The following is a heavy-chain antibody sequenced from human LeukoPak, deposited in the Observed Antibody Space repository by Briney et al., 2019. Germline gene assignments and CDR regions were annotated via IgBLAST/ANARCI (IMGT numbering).Heavy chain of an antibody. V-gene: IGHV3-30-3*01. Sequence: GGSLRLSCAASGFTFSSYAMHWVRQAPGKGPEWVAVISYDGSNKYYADSVKGRFTISRDNSKNTLYLQMNSLRAEDTAVYYCARDSSSWGYSSSWYGAFDIWGQGTMVTVSS. J-gene: IGHJ3*02. CDR1: GFTFSSYA. CDR3: ARDSSSWGYSSSWYGAFDI. CDR2: ISYDGSNK. D-gene: IGHD6-13*01.